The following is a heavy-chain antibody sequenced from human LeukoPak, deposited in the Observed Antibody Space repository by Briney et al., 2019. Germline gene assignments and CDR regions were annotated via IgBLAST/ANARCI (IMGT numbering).Heavy chain of an antibody. CDR1: GGTFSSYA. V-gene: IGHV1-69*13. D-gene: IGHD2-2*01. CDR3: ARDLDLVVVPAASIAAAGYFDY. J-gene: IGHJ4*02. CDR2: IIPIFGTA. Sequence: SVKVSCKASGGTFSSYAISWVRQAPGQGLEWMGGIIPIFGTANYAQKFQGRVTITADESTSTAYMELSSLRSEDTAVYYCARDLDLVVVPAASIAAAGYFDYWGQGTLVTVSS.